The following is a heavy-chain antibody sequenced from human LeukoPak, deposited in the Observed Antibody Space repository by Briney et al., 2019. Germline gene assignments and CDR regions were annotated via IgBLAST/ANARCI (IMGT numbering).Heavy chain of an antibody. V-gene: IGHV3-7*01. CDR2: IHPEGSEK. CDR3: ARGGGTFNC. J-gene: IGHJ4*02. D-gene: IGHD1-1*01. Sequence: GGSLRLSCAASGFTFSSYWMTWVRQVPGKGLEWVASIHPEGSEKYYVDSVKGRFTISRDNAKNSLYLQMDSLRVDDTAAYYCARGGGTFNCWGQGTPVTVSS. CDR1: GFTFSSYW.